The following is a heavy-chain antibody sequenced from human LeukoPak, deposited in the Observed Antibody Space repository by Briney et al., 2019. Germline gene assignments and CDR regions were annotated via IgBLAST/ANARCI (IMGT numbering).Heavy chain of an antibody. J-gene: IGHJ6*02. Sequence: ASVKVSCKASGYTFTSYYMHWVRQAPGQGLEWMGIINPSGGSTRYAQKFQGRVTMTRDTSTSTVYMELSSLRSEDTAVYYCARDRDSSGWYHYYYGMDVWGQGTTVTVSS. CDR2: INPSGGST. D-gene: IGHD6-19*01. CDR1: GYTFTSYY. CDR3: ARDRDSSGWYHYYYGMDV. V-gene: IGHV1-46*01.